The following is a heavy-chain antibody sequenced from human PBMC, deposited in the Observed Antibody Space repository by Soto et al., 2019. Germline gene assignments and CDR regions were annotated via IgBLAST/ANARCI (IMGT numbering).Heavy chain of an antibody. D-gene: IGHD2-15*01. CDR2: IYPGDSDT. J-gene: IGHJ3*02. V-gene: IGHV5-51*01. CDR3: ARHLAGYCSGGSCYSNGAFDI. Sequence: GESLKISCKGSGYSFTSYWIGWLRQMPGKGLEWMGIIYPGDSDTRYSPSFQGQVTISADKSISTAYLQWSSLKASDTAMYYCARHLAGYCSGGSCYSNGAFDIWGQGTMVTVSS. CDR1: GYSFTSYW.